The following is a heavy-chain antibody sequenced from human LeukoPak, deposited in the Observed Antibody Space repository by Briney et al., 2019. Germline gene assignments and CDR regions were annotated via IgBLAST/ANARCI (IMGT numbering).Heavy chain of an antibody. Sequence: GGSLRLSCAASGFTFSSYAMRWVRQAPGKGLEWVAVISYDGSNKYYADSVKGRFTISRDNSKNTLYLQMNSLRAEDTAVYYCARDPGIAKYCSSTSCYGRGSSTYYYYGMDVWGQGTTVTVSS. V-gene: IGHV3-30*04. J-gene: IGHJ6*02. CDR1: GFTFSSYA. D-gene: IGHD2-2*01. CDR2: ISYDGSNK. CDR3: ARDPGIAKYCSSTSCYGRGSSTYYYYGMDV.